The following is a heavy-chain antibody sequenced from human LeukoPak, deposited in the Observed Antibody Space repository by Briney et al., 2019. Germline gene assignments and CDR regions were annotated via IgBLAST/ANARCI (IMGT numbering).Heavy chain of an antibody. CDR3: ARDPKYSSSWYPDHFGWFDP. CDR2: ISSSSSTI. CDR1: GFTFSSYS. J-gene: IGHJ5*02. Sequence: GGSLRLSCAASGFTFSSYSMNWVRQAPGKGLEWVSYISSSSSTIYYADSVKGRFTISRDNAKNSLYLQMNSLRAEDTAVYYCARDPKYSSSWYPDHFGWFDPWGQGTLVTVSS. D-gene: IGHD6-13*01. V-gene: IGHV3-48*04.